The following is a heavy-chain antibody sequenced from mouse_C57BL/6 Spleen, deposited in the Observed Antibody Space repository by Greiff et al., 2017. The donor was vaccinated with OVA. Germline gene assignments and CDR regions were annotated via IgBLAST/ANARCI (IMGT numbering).Heavy chain of an antibody. Sequence: EVQLQQSGPELVKPGASVKISCKASGYTFTDYYMNWVKQSHGKSLEWIGDINPNNGGTSYNQKFKGKATLTVDKSSSTAYMELRSLTSEDSAVYYCAREGCDAKVFDYWGQGTTLTVSS. J-gene: IGHJ2*01. V-gene: IGHV1-26*01. CDR3: AREGCDAKVFDY. D-gene: IGHD2-13*01. CDR1: GYTFTDYY. CDR2: INPNNGGT.